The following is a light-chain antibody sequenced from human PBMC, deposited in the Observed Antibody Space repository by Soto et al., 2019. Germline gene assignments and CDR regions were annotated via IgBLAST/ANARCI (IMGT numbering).Light chain of an antibody. Sequence: EIVMTQSPATLSVSPGERATLSCRASQSVSSNLAWYQQKPGQAPRLLIYGASTRATGIPARCSGSGSGTEFTLTISSLQSADFAVYYCQQYNNWPRTFGQGTKLEIK. V-gene: IGKV3-15*01. CDR1: QSVSSN. CDR3: QQYNNWPRT. CDR2: GAS. J-gene: IGKJ1*01.